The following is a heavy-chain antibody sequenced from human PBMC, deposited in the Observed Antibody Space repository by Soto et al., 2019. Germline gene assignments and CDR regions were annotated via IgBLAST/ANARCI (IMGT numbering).Heavy chain of an antibody. CDR3: ARTQHYYDSSGYYYSR. D-gene: IGHD3-22*01. Sequence: QLQLQESGPGLVKPSETLSLTCTVSGGSISSSSYYWGWIHQPPGKGLEWIGSIYYSGSTYYNPSLKSRVTISVDTSKNQFSLKLSSVTAADTAVYYCARTQHYYDSSGYYYSRWGQGTLVTVSS. V-gene: IGHV4-39*01. CDR1: GGSISSSSYY. J-gene: IGHJ4*02. CDR2: IYYSGST.